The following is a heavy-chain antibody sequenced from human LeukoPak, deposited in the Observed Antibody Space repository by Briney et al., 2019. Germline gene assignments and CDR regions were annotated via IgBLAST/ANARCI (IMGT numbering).Heavy chain of an antibody. CDR2: ISGGGGNT. V-gene: IGHV3-23*01. CDR3: AKESRYYYDTSGSPDS. CDR1: GFTFSSYA. J-gene: IGHJ4*02. D-gene: IGHD3-22*01. Sequence: GGSLRLSCAASGFTFSSYAMTWVRQAPGKGLEWVSAISGGGGNTYYADSVKGRFNISRDNPRNNLYLQMNSLRAEDTAVYYCAKESRYYYDTSGSPDSWGQGILVTVSS.